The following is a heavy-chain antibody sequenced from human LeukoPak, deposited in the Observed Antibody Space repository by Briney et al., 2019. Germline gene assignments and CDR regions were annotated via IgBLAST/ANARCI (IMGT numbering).Heavy chain of an antibody. CDR3: ARASDPWLQLT. CDR2: IKQDGSEK. Sequence: GGSLRLSCAASGFTFSNYWMIWVRQAPGKGLEWVGNIKQDGSEKRYADSVRGRFTISRDNAQTSLYPQMNSLRAEDTAVYYCARASDPWLQLTWGQGALVTVSS. D-gene: IGHD5-24*01. J-gene: IGHJ5*02. V-gene: IGHV3-7*05. CDR1: GFTFSNYW.